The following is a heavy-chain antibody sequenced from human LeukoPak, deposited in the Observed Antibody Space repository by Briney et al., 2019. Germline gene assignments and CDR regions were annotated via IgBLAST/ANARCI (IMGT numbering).Heavy chain of an antibody. J-gene: IGHJ3*02. CDR3: AGVCSSTSFYTASDAFYI. CDR2: NNPNSGGA. V-gene: IGHV1-2*02. Sequence: ASVKVSCKASGYTFTGYYMHWVRQAPGQGLEWMGWNNPNSGGANYAQKFQGRVTMTRDTSISTAYMELSRLRSDDTAVYYCAGVCSSTSFYTASDAFYIWAKGQWSPSLQ. CDR1: GYTFTGYY. D-gene: IGHD2-2*02.